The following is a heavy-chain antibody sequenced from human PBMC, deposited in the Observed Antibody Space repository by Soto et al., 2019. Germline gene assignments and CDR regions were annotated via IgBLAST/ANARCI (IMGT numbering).Heavy chain of an antibody. CDR1: GFTFSSYA. Sequence: GGSLRLSCAASGFTFSSYAMTWVRQAPGKGLEWVSTLSGSGDSTFYADSVKGRFTISRDNSKNTLYLQMNSLRAEDTAVYYCAKYGPRIVGATEAGYFDYWGQGTLVTVSS. J-gene: IGHJ4*02. CDR2: LSGSGDST. V-gene: IGHV3-23*01. D-gene: IGHD1-26*01. CDR3: AKYGPRIVGATEAGYFDY.